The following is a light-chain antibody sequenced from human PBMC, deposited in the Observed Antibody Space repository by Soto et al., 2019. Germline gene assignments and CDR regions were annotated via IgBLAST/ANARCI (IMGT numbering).Light chain of an antibody. CDR1: SSDVGAYNL. V-gene: IGLV2-23*01. Sequence: QSALTQPASVSGSPGQSITISCTGTSSDVGAYNLVSWYQHHPGMAPKLIIYEGSKRPSGVSNRFSASKSGNTASLTISGLQAEDEADYHRCSYAGSDTHYVFGTGTKVTVL. J-gene: IGLJ1*01. CDR2: EGS. CDR3: CSYAGSDTHYV.